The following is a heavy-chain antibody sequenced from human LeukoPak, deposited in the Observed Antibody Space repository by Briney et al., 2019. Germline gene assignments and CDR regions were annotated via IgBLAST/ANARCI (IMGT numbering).Heavy chain of an antibody. CDR3: ARDTAMDQ. J-gene: IGHJ4*02. CDR2: IWYDGSNK. Sequence: GGSLRLSCAASGFTFSSYAMSWFRQAPGKGLEWVAVIWYDGSNKYYADSVKGRFTISRDNSKNTLYLQMNSLRAEDTAVYYCARDTAMDQWGQGTLVTVSS. CDR1: GFTFSSYA. D-gene: IGHD5-18*01. V-gene: IGHV3-33*08.